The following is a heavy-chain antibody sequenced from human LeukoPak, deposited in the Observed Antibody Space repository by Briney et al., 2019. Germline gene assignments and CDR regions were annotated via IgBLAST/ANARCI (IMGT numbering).Heavy chain of an antibody. CDR2: MSRSSSYI. CDR1: GFTFSDYF. V-gene: IGHV3-21*01. Sequence: PGGSLRLSCAASGFTFSDYFMNWVRQAPGKGLEWVSSMSRSSSYIHYADSVKGRFTISRDNAKNSLYLQMNSVRAEDTAVYYCARDLEVEGIGPTLWGQGTLVIVSS. CDR3: ARDLEVEGIGPTL. J-gene: IGHJ4*02. D-gene: IGHD2-15*01.